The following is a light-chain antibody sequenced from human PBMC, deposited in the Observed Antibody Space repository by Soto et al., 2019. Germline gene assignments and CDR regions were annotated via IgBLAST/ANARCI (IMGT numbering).Light chain of an antibody. CDR3: CSYAASGSLL. J-gene: IGLJ2*01. V-gene: IGLV2-23*02. CDR1: SSDVGLYNL. Sequence: QSALTQPACVAGSPGQSITISCTGTSSDVGLYNLVSWYQQHPGKAPKFMIYEVNKRSSGISFRFSGSKSGNTASLTISGLQAEDEADYYCCSYAASGSLLFGGGTKLTVL. CDR2: EVN.